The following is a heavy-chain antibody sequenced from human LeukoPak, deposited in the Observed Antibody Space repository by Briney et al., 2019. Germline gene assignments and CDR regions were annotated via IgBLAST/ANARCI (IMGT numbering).Heavy chain of an antibody. CDR3: ARDPTIFGVVIVPDY. V-gene: IGHV3-7*01. J-gene: IGHJ4*02. D-gene: IGHD3-3*01. Sequence: GGSLRLSCAASGFTFSSYWMSWVRQAPGKGLEWVANIKQDGSEKYYVDSVKGRFTISRDDAKNSLYLQMNSLRAEDTAVYYCARDPTIFGVVIVPDYWGQGTLVTVSS. CDR2: IKQDGSEK. CDR1: GFTFSSYW.